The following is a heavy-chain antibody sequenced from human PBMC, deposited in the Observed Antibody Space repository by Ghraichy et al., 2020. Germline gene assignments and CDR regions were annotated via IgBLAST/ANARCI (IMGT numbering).Heavy chain of an antibody. CDR3: AKGGPIAARGNYYYYYMDV. J-gene: IGHJ6*03. CDR2: ISYDGSNK. D-gene: IGHD6-6*01. Sequence: GGSLRLSCAASGFTFNSYGMHWVRQAPGKGLEWVTVISYDGSNKYYADSVKGRFTISRDNSKNTLYLQMNSLRPEDAALYYCAKGGPIAARGNYYYYYMDVWGTGITVTVYS. V-gene: IGHV3-30*18. CDR1: GFTFNSYG.